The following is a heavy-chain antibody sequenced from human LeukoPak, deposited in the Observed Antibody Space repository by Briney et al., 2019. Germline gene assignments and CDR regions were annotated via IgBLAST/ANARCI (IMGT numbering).Heavy chain of an antibody. CDR3: ARGKKGARNWFDP. D-gene: IGHD3-16*01. CDR2: INPNSDGT. J-gene: IGHJ5*02. V-gene: IGHV1-2*02. Sequence: ASVKVSCKASGYTFTGYYMHWVRQAPGQGLEWMGWINPNSDGTNYAQKFQGRVTMTRDTSISTAYMELRRLRSDDTAVYYCARGKKGARNWFDPWGQGTLVTVSS. CDR1: GYTFTGYY.